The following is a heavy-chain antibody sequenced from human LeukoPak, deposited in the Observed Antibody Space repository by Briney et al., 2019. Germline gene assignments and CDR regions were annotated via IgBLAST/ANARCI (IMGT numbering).Heavy chain of an antibody. J-gene: IGHJ4*02. V-gene: IGHV1-69*13. D-gene: IGHD2-2*01. CDR3: ARKRGYCSSTSCYSLDY. Sequence: ASVNVSCKASGGTFSSYAISWVRQAPGQGLEWMGGIIPIFGTANYAQKFQGRVTITADESTSTAYMELSSLRSEDTAVYYCARKRGYCSSTSCYSLDYWGQGTLVTVSS. CDR1: GGTFSSYA. CDR2: IIPIFGTA.